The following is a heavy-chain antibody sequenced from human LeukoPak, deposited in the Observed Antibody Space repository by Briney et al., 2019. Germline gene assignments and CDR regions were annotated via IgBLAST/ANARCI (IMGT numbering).Heavy chain of an antibody. J-gene: IGHJ6*03. D-gene: IGHD3-3*01. CDR2: IYYSGST. CDR3: ARSPSYYDFWSGYLQDYCYYMDV. Sequence: PSETLSLTCTVSGGSISSYYWSWIRQPPGKGLEWIGYIYYSGSTNYNPSLKSRVTISVDTSKNQFSLKLSSVTAADTAVYYCARSPSYYDFWSGYLQDYCYYMDVWGKGTTVTVSS. V-gene: IGHV4-59*01. CDR1: GGSISSYY.